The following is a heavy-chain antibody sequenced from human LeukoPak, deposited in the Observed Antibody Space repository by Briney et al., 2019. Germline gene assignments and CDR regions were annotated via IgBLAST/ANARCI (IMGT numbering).Heavy chain of an antibody. J-gene: IGHJ2*01. CDR2: IYHSGST. CDR3: ANHAVTSTWFFDL. D-gene: IGHD4-17*01. CDR1: GYSISSGYY. Sequence: SETLSLTCAVSGYSISSGYYWGWIRQPPGKGLGWIGSIYHSGSTYYNPSLKSRVTISADTSKNQFSLKLSSVTAADTAMYYCANHAVTSTWFFDLWGRGTLVTVSS. V-gene: IGHV4-38-2*01.